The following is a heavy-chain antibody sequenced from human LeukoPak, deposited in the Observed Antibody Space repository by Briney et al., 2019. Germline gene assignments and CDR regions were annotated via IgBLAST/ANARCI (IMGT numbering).Heavy chain of an antibody. V-gene: IGHV3-30*18. Sequence: PGGSLRLSCAASGFTFSSYGMHWVRQAPGKGLEWVAVISYDGSNKYYADSVKGRFTISRDNSKNTLYLQMNSLRAEDTAVYYCAKDNSATYGMGVWGQGTTVTVSS. CDR3: AKDNSATYGMGV. J-gene: IGHJ6*02. CDR1: GFTFSSYG. D-gene: IGHD4-23*01. CDR2: ISYDGSNK.